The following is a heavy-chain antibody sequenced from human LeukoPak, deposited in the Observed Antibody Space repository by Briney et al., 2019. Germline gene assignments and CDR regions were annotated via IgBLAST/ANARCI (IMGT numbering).Heavy chain of an antibody. CDR1: GFTFSSYS. D-gene: IGHD6-13*01. Sequence: GGSLRLSCAASGFTFSSYSMNWVRQAPGKGLEWVSSISSSSSYIYYADSVKGRFTISRDNAKNSLYLQMNSLRAEDTAVYYCARDPLVAAGEGLDYWGQGTLVTVSS. V-gene: IGHV3-21*01. J-gene: IGHJ4*02. CDR2: ISSSSSYI. CDR3: ARDPLVAAGEGLDY.